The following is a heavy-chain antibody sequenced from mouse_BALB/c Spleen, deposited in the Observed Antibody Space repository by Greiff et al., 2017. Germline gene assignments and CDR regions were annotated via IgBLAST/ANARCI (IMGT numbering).Heavy chain of an antibody. D-gene: IGHD1-2*01. V-gene: IGHV2-9*02. CDR3: ARGGLRLNYAVDY. J-gene: IGHJ4*01. CDR2: IWAGGST. CDR1: GFSLTSYG. Sequence: VQLQESGPGLVAPSQSLSITCTVSGFSLTSYGVHWVRQPPGKGLEWLGVIWAGGSTNYNSALMSRLSISKDNSKSQVFLKMNSLQTDDTAMYYCARGGLRLNYAVDYWGQGTSVTVSS.